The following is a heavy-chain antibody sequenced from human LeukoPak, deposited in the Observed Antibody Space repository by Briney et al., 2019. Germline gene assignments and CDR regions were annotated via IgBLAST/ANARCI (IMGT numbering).Heavy chain of an antibody. CDR1: GYTFTGYY. CDR2: IIPILGIA. CDR3: GVAPPMLDIVTLVNKAVVDHYYYGMDI. D-gene: IGHD5-12*01. V-gene: IGHV1-69*02. J-gene: IGHJ6*02. Sequence: GASVKVSCKASGYTFTGYYMHWVRQAPGQGLEWMGRIIPILGIANYAQKFQGRVTITADKSTSTAFLELSSLRSEDTAVYYCGVAPPMLDIVTLVNKAVVDHYYYGMDIWGQGTTVTVSS.